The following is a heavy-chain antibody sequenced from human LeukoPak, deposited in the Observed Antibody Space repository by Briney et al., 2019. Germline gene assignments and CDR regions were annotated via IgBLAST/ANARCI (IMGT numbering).Heavy chain of an antibody. J-gene: IGHJ3*02. CDR3: ARVYYDILTGAPHDAFDI. V-gene: IGHV4-30-4*01. D-gene: IGHD3-9*01. Sequence: SETLSLTCTVSGGSISSGGYYWSWIRQPPGQGLEWIGYIYYSGSTYYNPSLKSRVTISVDTSKNQFSLKLSSVTAADTAVYYCARVYYDILTGAPHDAFDIWGQGTMVTVSS. CDR1: GGSISSGGYY. CDR2: IYYSGST.